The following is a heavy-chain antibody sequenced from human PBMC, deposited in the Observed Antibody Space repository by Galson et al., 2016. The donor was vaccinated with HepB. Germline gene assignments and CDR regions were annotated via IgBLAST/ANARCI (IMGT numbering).Heavy chain of an antibody. J-gene: IGHJ6*04. Sequence: SLRLSCAASGFTFSSYGIHWVRQAPGKGLEWVAVIWYDGSNKYYADSVKGRFTISRDNSKNTLYLQMNSLRAEDTAVYYCARDGWLTGRGIRGGLDVWGSGTTVTVSS. CDR3: ARDGWLTGRGIRGGLDV. V-gene: IGHV3-33*01. CDR1: GFTFSSYG. CDR2: IWYDGSNK. D-gene: IGHD5-24*01.